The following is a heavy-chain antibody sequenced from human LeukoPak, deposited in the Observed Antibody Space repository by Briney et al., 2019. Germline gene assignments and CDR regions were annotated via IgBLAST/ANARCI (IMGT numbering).Heavy chain of an antibody. J-gene: IGHJ4*02. CDR2: ISSSSTI. V-gene: IGHV3-48*01. CDR3: ARGNSPDY. Sequence: GGSLRLSCAASGFTFSSYSMNWVRQAPGKGLEWVSYISSSSTIYYADSVKGRFTISRDNAKNSLYLQMNSLRAEDTAVYYCARGNSPDYWGQGTLVTVSS. CDR1: GFTFSSYS. D-gene: IGHD1-7*01.